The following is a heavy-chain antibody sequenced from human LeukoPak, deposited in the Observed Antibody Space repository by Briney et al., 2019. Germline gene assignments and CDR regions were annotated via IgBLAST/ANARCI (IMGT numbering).Heavy chain of an antibody. D-gene: IGHD5-24*01. J-gene: IGHJ3*02. Sequence: SETLCLTCAVYGGSFSGYYWSWIRQPPGKGLEWIGEINHSGSTNYNPSLKSRVTISVDTSKNQFSLKLSSVTAADTAVYYCARQGPSRWLQFRRRFDAFDIWGQGTMVTVSS. V-gene: IGHV4-34*01. CDR1: GGSFSGYY. CDR3: ARQGPSRWLQFRRRFDAFDI. CDR2: INHSGST.